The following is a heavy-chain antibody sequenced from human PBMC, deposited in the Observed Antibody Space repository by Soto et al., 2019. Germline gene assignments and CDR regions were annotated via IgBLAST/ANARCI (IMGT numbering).Heavy chain of an antibody. Sequence: GAAVKVSCKAPGYTFNAYYMHWVRQAPGQGLEWMGWTNPNSGGTKYGQKFQGRVTMTRDTSSRTAYMELSSLRSGDTAVYYCAREGGVVRGRRPFNNWFDPWGQGTLVTVSS. J-gene: IGHJ5*02. CDR2: TNPNSGGT. V-gene: IGHV1-2*02. CDR3: AREGGVVRGRRPFNNWFDP. CDR1: GYTFNAYY. D-gene: IGHD3-10*01.